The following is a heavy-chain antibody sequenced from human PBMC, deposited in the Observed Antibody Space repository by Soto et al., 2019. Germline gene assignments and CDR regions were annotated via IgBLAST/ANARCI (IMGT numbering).Heavy chain of an antibody. Sequence: GASVKVSCKASGGTFSTYTISWVRQAPGQGLEWMGRVIPILGLANYAQKFQGRVTITADKSTSTAYMELSSLRSEDTAVYYCARPIQTYYYDSSGSRDAFDIWGQGTMVTV. CDR2: VIPILGLA. CDR3: ARPIQTYYYDSSGSRDAFDI. D-gene: IGHD3-22*01. V-gene: IGHV1-69*02. CDR1: GGTFSTYT. J-gene: IGHJ3*02.